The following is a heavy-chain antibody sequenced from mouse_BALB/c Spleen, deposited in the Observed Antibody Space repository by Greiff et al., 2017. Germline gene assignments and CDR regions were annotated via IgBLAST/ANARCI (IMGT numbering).Heavy chain of an antibody. CDR1: GYTFSSYV. Sequence: VQLKASGPELVKPGASVKMSCKASGYTFSSYVMHWVKQKPGQGLEWIGYINPYNDGTKYNEKFKGKATLTSDKSSSTAYMELSSLTSEDSAVYYCARVRQLGLRTAMDYWGQGTSVTVSS. J-gene: IGHJ4*01. CDR3: ARVRQLGLRTAMDY. V-gene: IGHV1-14*01. D-gene: IGHD3-2*01. CDR2: INPYNDGT.